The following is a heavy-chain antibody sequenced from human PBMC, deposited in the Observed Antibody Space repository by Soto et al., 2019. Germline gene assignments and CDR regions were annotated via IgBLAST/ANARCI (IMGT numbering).Heavy chain of an antibody. D-gene: IGHD3-3*01. V-gene: IGHV1-46*01. J-gene: IGHJ4*02. CDR1: GYTFTSYY. CDR2: INPSGGST. Sequence: PSVKVSCKASGYTFTSYYMHWVRQAPGQGLEWMGIINPSGGSTSYAQKFQGRVTMTRNTSTSTAYMELSSLRSEDTAVYYCARSAYYDFWSGPYYFDYWGQGTLVTVSS. CDR3: ARSAYYDFWSGPYYFDY.